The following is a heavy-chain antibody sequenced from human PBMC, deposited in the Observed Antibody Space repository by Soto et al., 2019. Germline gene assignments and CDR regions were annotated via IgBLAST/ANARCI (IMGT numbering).Heavy chain of an antibody. CDR1: GFTFSSYA. CDR3: ARDLVVVAGTFRVSYYGMDV. D-gene: IGHD2-15*01. Sequence: QVQLVESGGGVVQPGRSLRLSCAASGFTFSSYAMHWVRQAPGKGLEWVAVISYDGSNKYYADSVKGRFTISRDNSKNTLYLQMNSLGAEDMALYYCARDLVVVAGTFRVSYYGMDVWGQGNTVAVSS. J-gene: IGHJ6*02. CDR2: ISYDGSNK. V-gene: IGHV3-30-3*01.